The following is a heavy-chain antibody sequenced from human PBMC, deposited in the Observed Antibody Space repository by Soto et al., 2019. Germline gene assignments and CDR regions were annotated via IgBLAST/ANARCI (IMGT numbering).Heavy chain of an antibody. CDR1: GFTFSSYD. J-gene: IGHJ4*02. CDR3: AKSDYYDSSGYYDY. D-gene: IGHD3-22*01. Sequence: EVQLLESGGGLVQPGGSLRLSCAASGFTFSSYDMSWVRQAPGKGLEWVSSISGTGINTYYADSVKGRFSISRDNSKNTLYLQMNSLRVEDTAVYYCAKSDYYDSSGYYDYWGQGTLVTVSS. CDR2: ISGTGINT. V-gene: IGHV3-23*01.